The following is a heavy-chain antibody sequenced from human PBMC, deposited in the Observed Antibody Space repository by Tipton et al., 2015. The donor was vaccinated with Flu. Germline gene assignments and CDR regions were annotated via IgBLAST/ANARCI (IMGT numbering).Heavy chain of an antibody. CDR1: GFTFSSYG. CDR3: ARDEGEGRGDGMDV. V-gene: IGHV3-33*01. J-gene: IGHJ6*02. Sequence: SGFTFSSYGMHWVRQAPGKGLEWVAVIWYDGSNKYYADSVKDRFTISRDNSKNTLYLQMNSLRAEDTAVYYCARDEGEGRGDGMDVGVQGTTVTFSS. D-gene: IGHD3-16*01. CDR2: IWYDGSNK.